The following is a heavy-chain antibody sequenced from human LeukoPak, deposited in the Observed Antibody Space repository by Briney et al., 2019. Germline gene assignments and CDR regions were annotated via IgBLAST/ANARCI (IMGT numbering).Heavy chain of an antibody. J-gene: IGHJ3*02. CDR3: ARAPDVVVTAITAFDI. CDR2: IYFSGST. Sequence: NPSETLSLTCTVSGGSISTYYWTWIRQPPGKGLEWIGYIYFSGSTNYNPSLKSRVTISVDTSKNQFSLKLSSVTAADTAVYYCARAPDVVVTAITAFDIWGQGTMVTVSS. V-gene: IGHV4-59*12. D-gene: IGHD2-21*02. CDR1: GGSISTYY.